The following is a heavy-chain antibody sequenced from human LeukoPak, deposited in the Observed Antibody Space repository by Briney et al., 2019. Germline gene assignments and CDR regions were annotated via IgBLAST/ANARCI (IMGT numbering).Heavy chain of an antibody. Sequence: HPGGSLRLSCAVSGFTFNYYDMHWVRQAPGQRLEWVSAIRTTGDTHYPDSVKGRFAMSREDAKNSVHLQMNTLRAGDTAVYYCARGVSYYYDNSGHPGWYFDLWGRGTLVTVSS. CDR2: IRTTGDT. CDR3: ARGVSYYYDNSGHPGWYFDL. CDR1: GFTFNYYD. D-gene: IGHD3-22*01. V-gene: IGHV3-13*01. J-gene: IGHJ2*01.